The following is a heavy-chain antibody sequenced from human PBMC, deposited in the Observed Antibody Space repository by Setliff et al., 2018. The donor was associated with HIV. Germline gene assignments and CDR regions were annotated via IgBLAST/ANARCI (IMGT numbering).Heavy chain of an antibody. D-gene: IGHD7-27*01. CDR2: IYYSGST. Sequence: PSETLSLTCSVSGATISRHFWSWIRQSPGKGLEWIGSIYYSGSTNYNPSLKSRVTISVDTSKNQFSLKLSSVTAADTAVYYCARDSGASETIRDAFDIWGQGTMLTVSS. V-gene: IGHV4-59*11. J-gene: IGHJ3*02. CDR3: ARDSGASETIRDAFDI. CDR1: GATISRHF.